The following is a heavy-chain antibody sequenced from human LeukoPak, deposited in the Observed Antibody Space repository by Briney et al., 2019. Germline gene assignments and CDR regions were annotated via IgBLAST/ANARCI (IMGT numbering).Heavy chain of an antibody. Sequence: PGGSLRLSCAASGLTVTNNHVTWVRQAPGKGLEWVSVIQSRGSTYYRDSVKGRFTISRDNSNNTLYLRMTSLRADDTAMYYCARRAVTNQFDSWGQGTLVTVSS. CDR3: ARRAVTNQFDS. V-gene: IGHV3-66*02. D-gene: IGHD4-17*01. CDR2: IQSRGST. CDR1: GLTVTNNH. J-gene: IGHJ4*02.